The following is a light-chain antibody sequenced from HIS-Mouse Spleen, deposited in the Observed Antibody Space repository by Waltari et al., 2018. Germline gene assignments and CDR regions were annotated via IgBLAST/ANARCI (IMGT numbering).Light chain of an antibody. CDR2: LGS. CDR1: QSLLHSNGYNY. CDR3: MQALQTPWT. Sequence: DIVMTQSPLSLPVTPGEPASISCRSSQSLLHSNGYNYLDWYLQKPGQSPKLLIYLGSNRASGVPDRFSGSGSGTDFTLKISRVEAEDVGVYYCMQALQTPWTFGQGTKLEIK. J-gene: IGKJ2*01. V-gene: IGKV2-28*01.